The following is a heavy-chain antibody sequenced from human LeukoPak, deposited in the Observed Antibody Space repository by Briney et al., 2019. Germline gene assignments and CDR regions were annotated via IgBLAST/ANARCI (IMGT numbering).Heavy chain of an antibody. CDR1: GFTFSSYG. V-gene: IGHV3-30*02. D-gene: IGHD6-13*01. J-gene: IGHJ4*02. Sequence: GGSLRLSCAASGFTFSSYGMHWVRQAPGKGLEWVAFIRYDGSNKYYADSVKGRFTISRDNSKNTLDLQMNSLRADDTAVYFCAKSPLAAGTQKLYFDYWGQGIMVTVSS. CDR3: AKSPLAAGTQKLYFDY. CDR2: IRYDGSNK.